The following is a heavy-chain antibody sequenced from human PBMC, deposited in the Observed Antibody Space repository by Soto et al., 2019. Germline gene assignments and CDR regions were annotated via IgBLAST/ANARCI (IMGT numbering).Heavy chain of an antibody. CDR3: ARQYYDSSGYYGGIGY. Sequence: ASVKVSCKASGYTFTSYYMHWVRQAPGQGLEWMGIINPSGGSTSYAKKFHCRVTMTRDTSTSTVYMELSSLRSEDTAVYYCARQYYDSSGYYGGIGYWGQGTLVTVSS. J-gene: IGHJ4*02. CDR2: INPSGGST. D-gene: IGHD3-22*01. V-gene: IGHV1-46*01. CDR1: GYTFTSYY.